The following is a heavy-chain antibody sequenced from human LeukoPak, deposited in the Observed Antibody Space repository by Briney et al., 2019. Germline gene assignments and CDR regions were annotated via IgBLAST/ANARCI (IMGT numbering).Heavy chain of an antibody. Sequence: GGSLRLSCAASGFTFSSYAMSWVRQAPGKGLEWVSAISGSGGTAYYADSVKGRFTISRDNSKNTLYLQMNSLRAEDTAVYYCAKDNAYSSGWLYYFDYWGQGTLVTVSS. CDR1: GFTFSSYA. D-gene: IGHD6-19*01. V-gene: IGHV3-23*01. J-gene: IGHJ4*02. CDR2: ISGSGGTA. CDR3: AKDNAYSSGWLYYFDY.